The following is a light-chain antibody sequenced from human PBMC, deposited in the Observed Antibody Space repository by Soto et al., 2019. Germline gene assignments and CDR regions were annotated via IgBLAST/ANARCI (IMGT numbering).Light chain of an antibody. CDR1: QTINNN. CDR2: AAS. V-gene: IGKV1-39*01. J-gene: IGKJ1*01. Sequence: DLQMTQSPSSLSASVGDRVTITCRASQTINNNLNWYQQTPGRAPKLLIYAASSLHSGVPSRFTGSASGTDFTLTISSLQPEDSATYYCQQGSTTPRTFGQGTKVEV. CDR3: QQGSTTPRT.